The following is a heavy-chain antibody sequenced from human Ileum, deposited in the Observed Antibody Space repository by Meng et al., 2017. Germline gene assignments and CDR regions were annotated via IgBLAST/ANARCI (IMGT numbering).Heavy chain of an antibody. CDR1: GDSFTDYY. V-gene: IGHV4-34*01. J-gene: IGHJ4*02. D-gene: IGHD1-26*01. CDR2: IHYSGST. CDR3: ARRIRGGSYLG. Sequence: QLQLMQWGAGMLNPSETLSLPCNVYGDSFTDYYWNWIRQPPGKGLEWIGEIHYSGSTNYNPSLESRVTISEDTSQKQFSLRLSSVTAADTAVYYCARRIRGGSYLGWGQGTLVTVSS.